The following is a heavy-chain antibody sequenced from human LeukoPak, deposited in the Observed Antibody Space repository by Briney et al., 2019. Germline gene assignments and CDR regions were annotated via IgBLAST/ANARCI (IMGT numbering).Heavy chain of an antibody. D-gene: IGHD2-2*01. Sequence: ASVKVSCKASGGTFSSYAISWVRQAPGQGLEWMGGIIPIFGTANYAQKFRGRVTITADESTSTAYMELSSLRSEDTAVYYCARGYCSSTSCLGLFDYWGQGTLVTVSS. V-gene: IGHV1-69*13. CDR3: ARGYCSSTSCLGLFDY. CDR1: GGTFSSYA. J-gene: IGHJ4*02. CDR2: IIPIFGTA.